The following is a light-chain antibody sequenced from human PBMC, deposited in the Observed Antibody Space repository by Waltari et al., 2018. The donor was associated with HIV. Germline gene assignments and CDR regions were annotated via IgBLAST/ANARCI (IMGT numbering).Light chain of an antibody. CDR1: QSDLGS. CDR2: DVT. Sequence: QSALTQPASVSGSPGQSITIACTATQSDLGSVSWYQQHPGKAPLLLIYDVTNRPSGVPSRFSGSKSAYTASLTISGLQAEDEADYYCSSYTDSDTHVIFGGGTRLT. V-gene: IGLV2-14*03. CDR3: SSYTDSDTHVI. J-gene: IGLJ2*01.